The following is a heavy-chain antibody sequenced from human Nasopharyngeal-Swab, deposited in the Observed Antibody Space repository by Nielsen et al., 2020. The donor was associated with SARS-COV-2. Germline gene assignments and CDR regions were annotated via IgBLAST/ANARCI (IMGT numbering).Heavy chain of an antibody. D-gene: IGHD1-26*01. CDR2: FDPEDGET. CDR3: TTVAGSYGRFDY. V-gene: IGHV1-24*01. CDR1: GYTFTGYY. Sequence: ASVKVSCKASGYTFTGYYMHWVRQAPGQGLEWMGGFDPEDGETIYAQKFQGRVTMTEDTSTDTAYMELSSLTSEDTAVYYCTTVAGSYGRFDYWGQGTLVTVSS. J-gene: IGHJ4*02.